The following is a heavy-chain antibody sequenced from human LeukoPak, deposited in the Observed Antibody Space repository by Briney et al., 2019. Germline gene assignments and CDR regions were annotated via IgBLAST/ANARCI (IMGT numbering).Heavy chain of an antibody. Sequence: PSETLSLTCTDSGGSISSYYWSWIRQPPGKGLEWIGYIYYSGSTNYNPSLKSRVTISVDTSKNQFSLKLSSVTAADTAVYYCARGVLRFLEWLPGWFDPWGQGTLVTVSS. D-gene: IGHD3-3*01. CDR2: IYYSGST. CDR3: ARGVLRFLEWLPGWFDP. CDR1: GGSISSYY. J-gene: IGHJ5*02. V-gene: IGHV4-59*01.